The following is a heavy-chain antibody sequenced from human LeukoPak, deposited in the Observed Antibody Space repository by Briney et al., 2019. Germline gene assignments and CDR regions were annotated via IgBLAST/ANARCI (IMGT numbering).Heavy chain of an antibody. Sequence: GGSLRLSCAASGFTFSGSAMHWVRQASGKGLEWVGRIRSKANSYATAYAASVKGRFTISRDDSKNTAYLQMNSLETEDTAVYYCTRALSFTIFGVVIDDAFDIWGQGTMVTVSS. CDR1: GFTFSGSA. V-gene: IGHV3-73*01. D-gene: IGHD3-3*01. CDR3: TRALSFTIFGVVIDDAFDI. J-gene: IGHJ3*02. CDR2: IRSKANSYAT.